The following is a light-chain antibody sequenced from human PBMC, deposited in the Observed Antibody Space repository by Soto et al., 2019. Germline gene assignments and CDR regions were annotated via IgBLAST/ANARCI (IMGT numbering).Light chain of an antibody. CDR3: QHYGSSPQT. CDR2: GAS. V-gene: IGKV3-20*01. J-gene: IGKJ1*01. Sequence: DIVLTQSPGTLSLSPGERATLSCRASQSVTSNYLAWYQQKPGQAPSLLIYGASTRATGIPDKFSGSGSGTDFTLTISRLEPEDFAVYYCQHYGSSPQTFGQGTKVDIK. CDR1: QSVTSNY.